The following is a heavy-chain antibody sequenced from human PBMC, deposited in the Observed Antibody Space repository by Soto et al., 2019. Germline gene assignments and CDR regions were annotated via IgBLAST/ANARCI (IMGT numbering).Heavy chain of an antibody. Sequence: ASVKVSCKASGGTFSSYAISWVRQAPGQGLEWMGGIIPIFGTANYAQKFQGRVTITADESTSTAYMELSSLRSEDTAVYYCAAVNYYYYGMDVWGQGTTVTVSS. V-gene: IGHV1-69*13. J-gene: IGHJ6*02. D-gene: IGHD2-15*01. CDR1: GGTFSSYA. CDR2: IIPIFGTA. CDR3: AAVNYYYYGMDV.